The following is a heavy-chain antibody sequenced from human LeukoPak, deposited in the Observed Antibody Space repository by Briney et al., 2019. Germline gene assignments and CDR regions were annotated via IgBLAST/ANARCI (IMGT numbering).Heavy chain of an antibody. CDR2: IYYSGNT. CDR3: ARQEGGGYYPHYHYYGMDV. V-gene: IGHV4-59*08. J-gene: IGHJ6*02. CDR1: GGSISSYY. Sequence: SDTLSLTCTVSGGSISSYYWSWIRQPPGKGLEWIGYIYYSGNTNYNPSLKSRVTISVDTSKNQFSLKLSSVTAADTAVYYCARQEGGGYYPHYHYYGMDVWGQGTTVTVSS. D-gene: IGHD3-22*01.